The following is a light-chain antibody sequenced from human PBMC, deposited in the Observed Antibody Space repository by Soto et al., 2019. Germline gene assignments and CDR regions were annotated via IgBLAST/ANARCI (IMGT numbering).Light chain of an antibody. CDR1: QSVDSSY. CDR2: GAS. CDR3: QQFGSPFT. V-gene: IGKV3-20*01. J-gene: IGKJ3*01. Sequence: EIVLTQSPGTLSLSPGERATLSCRASQSVDSSYLAWYQQKPGQAPRLLIYGASSRATGIPDRFSGSGSGTDFTLTISRLEPEDFEVYYCQQFGSPFTFGPGTKVDIK.